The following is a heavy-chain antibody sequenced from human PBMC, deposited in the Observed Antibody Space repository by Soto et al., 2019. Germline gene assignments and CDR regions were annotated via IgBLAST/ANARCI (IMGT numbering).Heavy chain of an antibody. Sequence: ASVKVSCKASGYTFTSYYMHWVRQAPGQGLEWMGIINPSGGSTSYAQKFQGRVTMTRDTSTSTVYMELSSLRSEDTAVYYCAREGGVPQYQLLPDYWGQGTLVTVSS. CDR2: INPSGGST. CDR3: AREGGVPQYQLLPDY. D-gene: IGHD2-2*01. J-gene: IGHJ4*02. CDR1: GYTFTSYY. V-gene: IGHV1-46*01.